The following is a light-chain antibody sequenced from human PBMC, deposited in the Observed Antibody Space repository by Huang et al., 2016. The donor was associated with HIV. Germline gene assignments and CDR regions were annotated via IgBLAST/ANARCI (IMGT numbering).Light chain of an antibody. V-gene: IGKV3-15*01. J-gene: IGKJ5*01. CDR2: GAS. CDR1: HSVSSN. CDR3: QQYDNWPLT. Sequence: ERVMTQSPATLSVAPGEIVTLSCRASHSVSSNLAWYQQKPGQAPRLLIHGASTRAPGIPARFSGSGSGTEFTLATSSLQSEDSGVYFCQQYDNWPLTFGQGTRLEIK.